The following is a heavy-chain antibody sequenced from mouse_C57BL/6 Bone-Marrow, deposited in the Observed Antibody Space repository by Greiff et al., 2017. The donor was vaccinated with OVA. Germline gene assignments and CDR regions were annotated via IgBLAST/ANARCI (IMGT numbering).Heavy chain of an antibody. V-gene: IGHV2-4*01. Sequence: VKLVESGPGLVQPSQSLSITCTVSGFSLTSYGVHWVRQPPGKGLEWLGVIWSGGSTDYNAAFISRLSISKDNSKSQVFFKMNSLQADDTAIYYCAKDDGYYYFDYWGQGTTLTVSS. J-gene: IGHJ2*01. CDR2: IWSGGST. CDR1: GFSLTSYG. D-gene: IGHD2-3*01. CDR3: AKDDGYYYFDY.